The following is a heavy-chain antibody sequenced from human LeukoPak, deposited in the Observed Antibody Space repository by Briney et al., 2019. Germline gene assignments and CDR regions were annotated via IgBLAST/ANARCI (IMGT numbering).Heavy chain of an antibody. D-gene: IGHD3-9*01. CDR3: ARGLNLRYFDSSYAFDI. Sequence: PSETLSLICAVYGGSFSGYYWSWIRQPPGKGLEWIGEINHSGSTNYNPSLKSRVTISVDTSKNQFSLKLSSVTAADTAVYYCARGLNLRYFDSSYAFDIWGQGTMVTVSS. CDR2: INHSGST. J-gene: IGHJ3*02. CDR1: GGSFSGYY. V-gene: IGHV4-34*01.